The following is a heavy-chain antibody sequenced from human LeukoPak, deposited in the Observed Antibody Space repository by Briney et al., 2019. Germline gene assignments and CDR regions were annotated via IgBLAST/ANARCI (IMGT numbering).Heavy chain of an antibody. CDR2: INTDGSST. V-gene: IGHV3-74*01. Sequence: SGGSLRLSCAASGFSFRDSWMHWVRQAPGKGLVWVSRINTDGSSTSYADSVKGRFTISRDNSKNTLYLQMNSLRAEDTAVYYCAREFSGYAFDIWGQGTMVTVSS. D-gene: IGHD5-12*01. J-gene: IGHJ3*02. CDR3: AREFSGYAFDI. CDR1: GFSFRDSW.